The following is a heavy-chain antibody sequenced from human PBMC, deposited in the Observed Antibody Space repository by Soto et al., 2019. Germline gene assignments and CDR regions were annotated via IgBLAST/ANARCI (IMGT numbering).Heavy chain of an antibody. D-gene: IGHD1-26*01. CDR1: GASITFGGYS. CDR3: ARGGGSDSFDY. J-gene: IGHJ4*02. CDR2: INHLETT. Sequence: SETLSLTCTVSGASITFGGYSWSWIRQTPGKGLEWIGYINHLETTFYNPSFESRLTLSIDRAKNQFSLKLHSMSAADRAVYFCARGGGSDSFDYWGQGXLVTVSS. V-gene: IGHV4-30-2*01.